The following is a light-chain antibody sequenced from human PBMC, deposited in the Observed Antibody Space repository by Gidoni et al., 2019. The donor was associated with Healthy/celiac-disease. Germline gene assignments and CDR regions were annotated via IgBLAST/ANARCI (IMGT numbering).Light chain of an antibody. CDR2: DAS. J-gene: IGKJ4*01. CDR3: QSRT. Sequence: EVVLTQSPATLSLSPGERATLSCRASQSVSSYLAWYQQKPGQAPRRLIYDASNRATGIPARFSGSGSGTDFTLTISSLEPEDFAVYYCQSRTFGGGTKVEIK. V-gene: IGKV3-11*01. CDR1: QSVSSY.